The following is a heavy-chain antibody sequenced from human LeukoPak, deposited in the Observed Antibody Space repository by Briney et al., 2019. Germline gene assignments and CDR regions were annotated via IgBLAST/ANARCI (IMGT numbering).Heavy chain of an antibody. CDR3: ARDFPGYCSSTSCYS. CDR1: GYSISSGYY. D-gene: IGHD2-2*02. J-gene: IGHJ4*02. Sequence: KPSETLSLTCTVSGYSISSGYYWGWLRQPPGKGLEWIGSIYHSGSTYYNPSLKSRVTISVDTSKHQFSLKLSSVTAADTAVYYCARDFPGYCSSTSCYSWGQGTLVTVSS. V-gene: IGHV4-38-2*02. CDR2: IYHSGST.